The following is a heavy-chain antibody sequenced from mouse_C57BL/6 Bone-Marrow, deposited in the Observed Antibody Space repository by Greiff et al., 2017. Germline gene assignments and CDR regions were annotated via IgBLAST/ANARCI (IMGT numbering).Heavy chain of an antibody. V-gene: IGHV5-4*01. J-gene: IGHJ3*01. Sequence: EVHLVQSGGGLVKPGGSLQLSCAASGFTFSSYAMSWVRQTPEKRLEWVATISDGGSYTYYPDNVKGRFTISRGNAKKHLCMHMSHLQSEDTAMYYCAREASWFAYWGQGTLVTVSA. CDR2: ISDGGSYT. CDR1: GFTFSSYA. CDR3: AREASWFAY.